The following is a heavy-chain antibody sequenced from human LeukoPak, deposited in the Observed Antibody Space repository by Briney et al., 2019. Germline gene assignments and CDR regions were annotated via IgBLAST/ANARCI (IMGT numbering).Heavy chain of an antibody. CDR2: IFYSGNT. J-gene: IGHJ6*03. V-gene: IGHV4-39*01. Sequence: PSETLSLTCTVSGDSIDSTTFCWGWIRQSPGKGLEWIGNIFYSGNTYYKPSLKNRATISVDPSKNSFSLRLTSVTAADTGVYYCTRQSSGYDVEYIYYYYMDVWGKGTTVTVSS. CDR1: GDSIDSTTFC. CDR3: TRQSSGYDVEYIYYYYMDV. D-gene: IGHD5-12*01.